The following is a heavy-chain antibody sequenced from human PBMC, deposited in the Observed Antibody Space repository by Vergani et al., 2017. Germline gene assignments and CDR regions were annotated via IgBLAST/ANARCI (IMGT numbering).Heavy chain of an antibody. D-gene: IGHD3-9*01. CDR2: SYHSGST. CDR1: GDSISSSNW. V-gene: IGHV4-4*03. J-gene: IGHJ6*02. Sequence: QVQLQESGPGLVKPPGTLSLTCAVSGDSISSSNWWSWVRQPPGKGLEWIGESYHSGSTNYNPSLKSRVTISVDKSKNQFSLKLSSVTAADPAVYYCARALKLRYSPFGDYYYYGMDVWGQGTTVTVSS. CDR3: ARALKLRYSPFGDYYYYGMDV.